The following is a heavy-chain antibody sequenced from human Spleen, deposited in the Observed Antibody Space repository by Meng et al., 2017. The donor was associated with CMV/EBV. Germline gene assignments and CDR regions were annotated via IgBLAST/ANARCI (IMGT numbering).Heavy chain of an antibody. CDR2: IYHSGST. Sequence: SETLSLTCTVSGYSISSGYYWGWIRQPPGKGLEWIGSIYHSGSTYYNPSLKSRVTISVDTSKNQFSLKLSSMTAADTAVYYCAREDRAFDIWGQGTMVTVSS. J-gene: IGHJ3*02. D-gene: IGHD3-10*01. V-gene: IGHV4-38-2*02. CDR1: GYSISSGYY. CDR3: AREDRAFDI.